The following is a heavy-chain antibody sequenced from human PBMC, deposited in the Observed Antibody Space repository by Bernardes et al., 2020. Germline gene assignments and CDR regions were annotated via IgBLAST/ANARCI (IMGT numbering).Heavy chain of an antibody. CDR1: GFTFSTYW. V-gene: IGHV3-74*01. J-gene: IGHJ4*02. Sequence: GWSLSLSCAASGFTFSTYWLNWVRQAPGKGLVWVSRLNSGGSSTTYADSVKGRFTISRDNAKNTLYLEMNSLSVEDTAVYYCARGGKYSYDSYFDYWGQGTLVTVSS. CDR3: ARGGKYSYDSYFDY. CDR2: LNSGGSST. D-gene: IGHD5-18*01.